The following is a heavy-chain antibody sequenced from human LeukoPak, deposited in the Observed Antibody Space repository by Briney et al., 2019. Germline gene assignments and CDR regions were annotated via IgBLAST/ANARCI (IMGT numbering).Heavy chain of an antibody. J-gene: IGHJ5*02. CDR3: ARDVAVAGANNWFDP. CDR1: GFTVDDYG. V-gene: IGHV3-20*04. Sequence: GSLTLSCAASGFTVDDYGMGWVRHGQGKGLVWGTSTEWNGGSKGYADSVKGRFTIARDNAKNSLYLQMISLRGEDTALYYCARDVAVAGANNWFDPWGQGTLVTVSS. D-gene: IGHD6-19*01. CDR2: TEWNGGSK.